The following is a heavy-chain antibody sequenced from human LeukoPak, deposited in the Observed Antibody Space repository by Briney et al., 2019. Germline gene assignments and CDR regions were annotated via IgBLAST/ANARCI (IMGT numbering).Heavy chain of an antibody. Sequence: GGSLRLSCAASGFTFSSHWMTWVRQAPGKGPEWVASINKDGSEQYYVDSVKGRFTISRDNAKNSLSLQVNSLRAEDTAVYYCTRGGATSSWYWFFWGQGTLVTVSS. D-gene: IGHD6-13*01. V-gene: IGHV3-7*01. J-gene: IGHJ4*02. CDR1: GFTFSSHW. CDR2: INKDGSEQ. CDR3: TRGGATSSWYWFF.